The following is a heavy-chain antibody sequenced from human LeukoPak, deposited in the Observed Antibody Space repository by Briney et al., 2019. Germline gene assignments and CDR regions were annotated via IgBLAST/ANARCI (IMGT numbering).Heavy chain of an antibody. CDR2: ITSSSSTI. D-gene: IGHD3-22*01. V-gene: IGHV3-48*04. Sequence: GGSLRLSCAASGFTFSSYSMNWVRQAPGKGLEWVSFITSSSSTIYYADSVKGRFTISRDNAKNSLYLQMSSLRAEDTAVYYCARGNTRITMIPVEYFDLWGRGTLVTVSS. J-gene: IGHJ2*01. CDR1: GFTFSSYS. CDR3: ARGNTRITMIPVEYFDL.